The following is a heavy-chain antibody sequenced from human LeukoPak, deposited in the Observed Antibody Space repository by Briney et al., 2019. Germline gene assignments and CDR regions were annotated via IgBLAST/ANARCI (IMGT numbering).Heavy chain of an antibody. CDR2: IYYSGST. D-gene: IGHD2-15*01. V-gene: IGHV4-30-4*08. CDR1: GGSISSGDYY. J-gene: IGHJ4*02. Sequence: SETLSLTCTVSGGSISSGDYYWSWIRQPPGKGLEWIGYIYYSGSTYCNPSLKSRVTISVDTSKNQFSLKLSSVTAADTAVYYCARAEGCSGGSCYLDYWGQGTLVTVSS. CDR3: ARAEGCSGGSCYLDY.